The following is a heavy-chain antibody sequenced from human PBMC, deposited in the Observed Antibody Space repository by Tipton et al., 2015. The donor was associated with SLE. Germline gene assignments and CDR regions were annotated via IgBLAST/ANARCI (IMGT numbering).Heavy chain of an antibody. Sequence: GSLRLSCAASGFSFSNYAMSWVRQAPGKGLEWVSIIYSGGNTYYVESVEGRFTISRDNSDNTLYVRMNNLRVEDTAIYYCARDSDHSSGWFPSLFDWGQGTLVTVSS. V-gene: IGHV3-23*03. J-gene: IGHJ4*02. CDR1: GFSFSNYA. CDR2: IYSGGNT. CDR3: ARDSDHSSGWFPSLFD. D-gene: IGHD6-19*01.